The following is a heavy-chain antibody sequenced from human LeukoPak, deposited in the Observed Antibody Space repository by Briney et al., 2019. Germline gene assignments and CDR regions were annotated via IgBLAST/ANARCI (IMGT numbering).Heavy chain of an antibody. CDR2: IYSGGST. V-gene: IGHV3-53*01. J-gene: IGHJ6*02. CDR1: GFTVSSNY. CDR3: AGAPFYYYYYGMDV. Sequence: GGSLRLSCAASGFTVSSNYMRWVRQAPGKGLEWVSVIYSGGSTYYADSVKGRFTISRDNSKNTLYLQMNSLRAEDTAVYYCAGAPFYYYYYGMDVWGQGTTVTVSS.